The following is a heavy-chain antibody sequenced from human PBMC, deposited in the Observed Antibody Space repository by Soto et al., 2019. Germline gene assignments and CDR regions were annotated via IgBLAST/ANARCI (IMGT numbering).Heavy chain of an antibody. CDR2: ISGSGGST. CDR1: GFTFSSYA. CDR3: AKDRGDDYRFYYGMDV. V-gene: IGHV3-23*01. Sequence: EVQLLESGGGLVQPGGSLRLSCAASGFTFSSYAMSWVRQAPGKGLEWVSAISGSGGSTYYADSVKGRFTISRDNSKNTLYLQMNSLRAEDTAVYYCAKDRGDDYRFYYGMDVWGQGTTVTVSS. D-gene: IGHD4-4*01. J-gene: IGHJ6*02.